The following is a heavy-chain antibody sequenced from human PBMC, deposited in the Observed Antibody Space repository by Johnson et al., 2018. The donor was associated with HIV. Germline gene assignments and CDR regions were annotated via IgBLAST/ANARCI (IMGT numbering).Heavy chain of an antibody. CDR3: ARAQLLEDDAFDI. V-gene: IGHV3-74*02. CDR1: GFTFSNYW. Sequence: EQLVESGGGVVQPGRSLRLSCAASGFTFSNYWMHWVRQAPGEGLVWVARISGDGYRTAYADSVRGRFTISRDNAKNTLYLQMNGLRDEDTGVYSCARAQLLEDDAFDIWGRGTMVTVSS. J-gene: IGHJ3*02. D-gene: IGHD3-10*01. CDR2: ISGDGYRT.